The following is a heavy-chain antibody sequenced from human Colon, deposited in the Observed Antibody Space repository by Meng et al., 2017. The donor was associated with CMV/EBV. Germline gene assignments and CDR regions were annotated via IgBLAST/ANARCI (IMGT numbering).Heavy chain of an antibody. V-gene: IGHV3-30-3*01. CDR1: GFMFISSS. D-gene: IGHD1-14*01. CDR3: AKEGRNEGTHFDY. J-gene: IGHJ4*02. CDR2: IGNDEITK. Sequence: VQMVGVGGGVVQPGRSLRLSCTASGFMFISSSIHWVRQAPGKGLEWVAVIGNDEITKFYADSVRDRFIISRDNSKNSVSLQMDSLRPEDTAVYYCAKEGRNEGTHFDYWGQGTLVTVSS.